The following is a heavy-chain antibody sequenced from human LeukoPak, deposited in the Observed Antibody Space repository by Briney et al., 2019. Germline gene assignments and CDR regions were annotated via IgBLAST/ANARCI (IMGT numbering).Heavy chain of an antibody. CDR3: AKVPVFSLTISEVVTDDAFDI. V-gene: IGHV3-23*01. J-gene: IGHJ3*02. CDR2: ISGSVGST. Sequence: GGSLRLSCAASGFTFSSYAMSWVRQAPGKVLEWVSAISGSVGSTYYADSVKGRFTISRDNSKNTLYLQMNSLRAEDTAVYYCAKVPVFSLTISEVVTDDAFDIWGQGTIVTVSS. CDR1: GFTFSSYA. D-gene: IGHD3-3*01.